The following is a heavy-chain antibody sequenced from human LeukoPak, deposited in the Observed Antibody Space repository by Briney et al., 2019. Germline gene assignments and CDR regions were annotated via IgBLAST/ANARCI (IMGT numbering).Heavy chain of an antibody. V-gene: IGHV4-34*01. D-gene: IGHD6-19*01. Sequence: SETLSLTCAVYGGSFSGYYWSWIRQPPGKGLEWIGEINHSGCTNYNPSLKSRVTISVDTSKNQFSLKLSSVTAADTAVYYCARGAVAEGFDYWGQGTLVTVSS. CDR2: INHSGCT. J-gene: IGHJ4*02. CDR1: GGSFSGYY. CDR3: ARGAVAEGFDY.